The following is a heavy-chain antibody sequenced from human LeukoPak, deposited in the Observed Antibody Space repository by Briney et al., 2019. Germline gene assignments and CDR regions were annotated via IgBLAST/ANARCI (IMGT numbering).Heavy chain of an antibody. Sequence: SGGSLRLSCAASGFTFSSYAMSWVRQAPGKGLEWVSAISGSGGSTYYADSVKGRFTISRDNSKNTLYLQMNSLRAEDTAIYYCAKDHNYGGNPIQTYGMDVWGQGTTVTVSS. J-gene: IGHJ6*02. CDR2: ISGSGGST. D-gene: IGHD4-23*01. V-gene: IGHV3-23*01. CDR1: GFTFSSYA. CDR3: AKDHNYGGNPIQTYGMDV.